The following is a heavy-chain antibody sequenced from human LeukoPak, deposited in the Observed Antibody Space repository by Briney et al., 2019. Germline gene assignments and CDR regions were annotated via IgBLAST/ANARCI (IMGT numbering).Heavy chain of an antibody. CDR3: AREDDDWGPNTLDV. J-gene: IGHJ3*01. D-gene: IGHD7-27*01. V-gene: IGHV3-66*01. CDR2: IGISGVTT. Sequence: GGSLRLSCAVSVFTVGSNYLRWVRQAPGKGLEWVSGIGISGVTTYYADSVKGRFTISRDNSKNTLYLQMNSLRAEDTAVYYCAREDDDWGPNTLDVWGQGTVVTVSS. CDR1: VFTVGSNY.